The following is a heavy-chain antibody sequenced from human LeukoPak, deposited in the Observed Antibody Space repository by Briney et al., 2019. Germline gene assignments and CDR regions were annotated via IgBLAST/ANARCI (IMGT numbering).Heavy chain of an antibody. Sequence: PGGSLRLSCAASGFTFSRYWMSWVRQAPGKGLEWVASIKQDGSEKYYVDSVKGRFTISRDNAKNSLYLQMNSLRAEDTAVHYCARDQSYYYDSSGYYFDAFDIWGQGTIVTVSS. CDR1: GFTFSRYW. CDR2: IKQDGSEK. V-gene: IGHV3-7*01. D-gene: IGHD3-22*01. J-gene: IGHJ3*02. CDR3: ARDQSYYYDSSGYYFDAFDI.